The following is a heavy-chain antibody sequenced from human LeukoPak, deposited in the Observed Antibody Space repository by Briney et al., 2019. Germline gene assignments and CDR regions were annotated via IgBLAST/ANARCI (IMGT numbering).Heavy chain of an antibody. D-gene: IGHD2-15*01. Sequence: PGGSLRLSCAASGFTFSSYAMSWVRQAPGKGLEWVSAISGSGGSTYYADSVKGRFTISRDNSKTPLYLQMNSLRAEDTAVYYCAKDRCSGGSCYTNWFDPWGQGTLVTVSS. V-gene: IGHV3-23*01. CDR2: ISGSGGST. J-gene: IGHJ5*02. CDR1: GFTFSSYA. CDR3: AKDRCSGGSCYTNWFDP.